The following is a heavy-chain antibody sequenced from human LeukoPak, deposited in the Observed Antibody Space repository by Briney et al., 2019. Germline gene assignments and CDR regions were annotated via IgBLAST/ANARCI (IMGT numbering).Heavy chain of an antibody. Sequence: PGGSLRLSCAASGFTFSSYAMSWVRQAPGKGLEWVSAISGSGGSTYYADSVKGRFTISRDNSKNTLYLQMNSLRAEDTAVYYCAKDHPPTVTTPTMNYYFDYWGQGTLVTVSS. V-gene: IGHV3-23*01. CDR2: ISGSGGST. D-gene: IGHD4-17*01. CDR3: AKDHPPTVTTPTMNYYFDY. CDR1: GFTFSSYA. J-gene: IGHJ4*02.